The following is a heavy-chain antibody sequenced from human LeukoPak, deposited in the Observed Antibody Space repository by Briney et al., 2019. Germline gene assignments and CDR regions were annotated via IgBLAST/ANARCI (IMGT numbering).Heavy chain of an antibody. CDR1: GGSPDFSGYY. CDR3: AAAGELFGY. J-gene: IGHJ4*02. V-gene: IGHV4-34*01. D-gene: IGHD3-10*01. CDR2: INHSGST. Sequence: SSETLSLTCAVSGGSPDFSGYYWSWIRQPPGKGLEWIGEINHSGSTNYNPSLKSRVTISVDTSKNQFSLKLSSVTAADTAVYCCAAAGELFGYWGQGTLVTVSS.